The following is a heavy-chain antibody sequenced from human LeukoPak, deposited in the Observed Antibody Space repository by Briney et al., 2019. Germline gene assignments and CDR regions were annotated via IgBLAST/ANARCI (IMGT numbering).Heavy chain of an antibody. Sequence: SETLSLTCTVSGGSISSYYWSWIRQPPGKGLEWIGYIYYSGSTYYNPSLKSRVTISVDTSKNQFSLKLSSVTAADTAVYYCARDRLGYSYGPDWGQGTLVTVSS. CDR1: GGSISSYY. J-gene: IGHJ4*02. V-gene: IGHV4-59*12. CDR3: ARDRLGYSYGPD. D-gene: IGHD5-18*01. CDR2: IYYSGST.